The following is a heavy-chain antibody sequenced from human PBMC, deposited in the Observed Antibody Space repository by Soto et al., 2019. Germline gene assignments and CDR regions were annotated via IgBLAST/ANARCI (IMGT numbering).Heavy chain of an antibody. CDR1: GFTFSNAW. CDR3: TTDVGAYSYFDS. D-gene: IGHD2-15*01. Sequence: EVQLVESGGGLVKPGGSLRLSCAASGFTFSNAWMSWVRQAPGKGLEWVGRIKSKTDGGTTDYAAPVKGRFTISRDESNNTLYLQMNSLKTEDTAVYYCTTDVGAYSYFDSWGQGTLVTVSA. CDR2: IKSKTDGGTT. J-gene: IGHJ4*02. V-gene: IGHV3-15*01.